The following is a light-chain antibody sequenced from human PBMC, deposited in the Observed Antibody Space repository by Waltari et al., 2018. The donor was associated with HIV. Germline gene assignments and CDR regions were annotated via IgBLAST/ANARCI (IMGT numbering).Light chain of an antibody. J-gene: IGLJ2*01. Sequence: SSELTQPVSVSVALGQTARITCGGNNIGSYHVNWYKQTPGQAPFLVLYRDSNRASGIPDRFSGSNSRNTATLTIARAQVGDEGDFYCQVWDSSTVLFGGGTKLIVL. CDR2: RDS. CDR3: QVWDSSTVL. CDR1: NIGSYH. V-gene: IGLV3-9*01.